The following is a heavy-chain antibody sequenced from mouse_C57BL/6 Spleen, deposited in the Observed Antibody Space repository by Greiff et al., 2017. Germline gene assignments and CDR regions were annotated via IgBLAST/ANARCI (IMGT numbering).Heavy chain of an antibody. CDR1: GFSLTSYG. CDR3: ARAYYSNYNYAMDY. J-gene: IGHJ4*01. CDR2: IWSAGST. Sequence: QVQLKQSGPGLVAPSQSLSITCTVSGFSLTSYGVHWVRQPPGKGLEWLVVIWSAGSTTYNSALKSRLSISKNNSKSQVFVKMNSLQTDDTAMYYCARAYYSNYNYAMDYWGQGTSVTVSS. D-gene: IGHD2-5*01. V-gene: IGHV2-6*03.